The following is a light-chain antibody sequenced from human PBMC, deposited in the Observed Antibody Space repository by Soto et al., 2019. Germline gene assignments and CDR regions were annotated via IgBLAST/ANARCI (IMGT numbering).Light chain of an antibody. CDR3: QHFGDSPIT. V-gene: IGKV3-20*01. CDR1: QNVDTN. J-gene: IGKJ5*01. CDR2: GAS. Sequence: EIVMTQSPATLSVSPGERVTLSCWASQNVDTNLAWYQQKPGQAPRLLIYGASSRATGIPDRFSGSGSGTDFTLTISRLEPEDFAVYYCQHFGDSPITFGQGTRLEI.